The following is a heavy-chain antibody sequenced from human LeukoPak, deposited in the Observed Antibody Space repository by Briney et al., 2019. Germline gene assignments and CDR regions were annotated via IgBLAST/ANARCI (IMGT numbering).Heavy chain of an antibody. J-gene: IGHJ4*02. CDR3: ARGLALGVVVAAWNY. CDR1: GYTFTSYA. V-gene: IGHV1-3*01. Sequence: ASVKVSCKASGYTFTSYAMQWVRQAPGQRLEWMGWINAGNGNTKYSQKFQGRVTITRDTSASTAYMELSSLRSEDTAVYYCARGLALGVVVAAWNYWGQGTLVTVSS. CDR2: INAGNGNT. D-gene: IGHD2-15*01.